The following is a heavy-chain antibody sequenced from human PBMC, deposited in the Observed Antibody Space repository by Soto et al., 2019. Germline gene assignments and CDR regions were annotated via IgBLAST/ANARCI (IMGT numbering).Heavy chain of an antibody. J-gene: IGHJ4*02. Sequence: SETLSLTCAVSGDSITSSNWWNWVRQSPGKGLEWIGEIYHSGSTKYNPSLGSRVTISLDRSKNQFSLELSSVTAADTAVYYCAAREDLWSGPIARYWGQGTLVTVSS. D-gene: IGHD3-3*01. CDR3: AAREDLWSGPIARY. V-gene: IGHV4-4*02. CDR2: IYHSGST. CDR1: GDSITSSNW.